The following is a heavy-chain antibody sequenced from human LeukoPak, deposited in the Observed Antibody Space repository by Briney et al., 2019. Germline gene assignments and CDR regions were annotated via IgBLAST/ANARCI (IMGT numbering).Heavy chain of an antibody. CDR3: AKLTAAGSFS. D-gene: IGHD6-13*01. J-gene: IGHJ4*02. CDR2: ISWNSGSI. Sequence: GRSLRLSCAASGFTFDDYAMHWVRQAPGKGLEWVSGISWNSGSIGYADSVKGRFTISRDNAKNSLYLQMNSLRAEDTALYYCAKLTAAGSFSGGQETRVTFPS. CDR1: GFTFDDYA. V-gene: IGHV3-9*01.